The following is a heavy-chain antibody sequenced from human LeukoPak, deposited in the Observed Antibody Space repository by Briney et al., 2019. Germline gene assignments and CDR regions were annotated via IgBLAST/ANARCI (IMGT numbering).Heavy chain of an antibody. CDR1: GGSISSYY. J-gene: IGHJ4*02. CDR3: AREGGSIAAREFDY. D-gene: IGHD6-6*01. CDR2: IYYSGST. Sequence: PSETLSLTCTVSGGSISSYYWSWIRQPPGKGLEWIGYIYYSGSTNYNPSLKSRVTISVDTSKNQFSLKLSSVTAADTAVYYCAREGGSIAAREFDYWGQGTLVTVSS. V-gene: IGHV4-59*12.